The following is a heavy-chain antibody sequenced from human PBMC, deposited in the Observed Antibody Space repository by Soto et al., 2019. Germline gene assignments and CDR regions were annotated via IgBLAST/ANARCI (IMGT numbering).Heavy chain of an antibody. CDR2: IIPIFGTA. CDR3: ARDRRRSQPYCSGGSCYGYYYYYGMDV. Sequence: QVQLVQSGAEVKKPGSSVKVSCKASGGTFSSYAISWVRQAPGQGLEWMGGIIPIFGTANYAQKFQGRVTITADESTSTAYMELSSLRSDDTAVYYCARDRRRSQPYCSGGSCYGYYYYYGMDVWGQGTTVTVSS. V-gene: IGHV1-69*01. D-gene: IGHD2-15*01. J-gene: IGHJ6*02. CDR1: GGTFSSYA.